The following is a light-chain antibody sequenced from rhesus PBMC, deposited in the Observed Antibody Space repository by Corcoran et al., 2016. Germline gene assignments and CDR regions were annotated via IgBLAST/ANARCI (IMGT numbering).Light chain of an antibody. CDR3: QHGYGTPLYS. J-gene: IGKJ2*01. V-gene: IGKV1-25*01. CDR1: QDITNN. Sequence: DIQMTQSPSSLSASIGDRVTITCQASQDITNNLAWYQQKPGKVPNLLIYKASTLNSGVPSWFSGSGSGTDFTLTISCLQPEDFASYYCQHGYGTPLYSFGQGTKVESK. CDR2: KAS.